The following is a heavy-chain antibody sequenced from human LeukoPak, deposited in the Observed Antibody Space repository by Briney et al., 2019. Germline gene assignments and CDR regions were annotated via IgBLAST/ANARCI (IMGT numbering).Heavy chain of an antibody. CDR1: GFTFRSYA. CDR3: AKGNQRVTRPFDY. Sequence: PGGSLRLSCAASGFTFRSYAMSWVRQAPGKGLEWVSAISGSGGSTYYADSVKGRFTISRDNSKNTLYLQMNSLRAEDTAVYYCAKGNQRVTRPFDYWGQGTLVTVSS. J-gene: IGHJ4*02. V-gene: IGHV3-23*01. D-gene: IGHD4-17*01. CDR2: ISGSGGST.